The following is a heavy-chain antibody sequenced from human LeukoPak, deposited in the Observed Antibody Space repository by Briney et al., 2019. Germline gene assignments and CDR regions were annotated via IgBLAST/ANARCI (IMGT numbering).Heavy chain of an antibody. CDR1: GGSISSSSYY. J-gene: IGHJ4*02. CDR3: ARSPYYGDYERLLDY. V-gene: IGHV4-39*01. CDR2: IYYSGST. Sequence: PSETLSLTCTVSGGSISSSSYYWGWIRQPPGKGLEWIGSIYYSGSTYYNPSLKSRVTISVDTSKNQFSLKLSSVTAADTAVYYCARSPYYGDYERLLDYWGQGTLVTVSS. D-gene: IGHD4-17*01.